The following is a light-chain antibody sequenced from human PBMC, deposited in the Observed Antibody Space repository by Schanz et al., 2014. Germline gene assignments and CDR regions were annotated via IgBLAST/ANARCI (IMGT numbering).Light chain of an antibody. V-gene: IGLV2-11*01. J-gene: IGLJ3*02. CDR2: GVS. CDR3: CSYAGSYTWV. CDR1: SSDVGAYDY. Sequence: QSALTQPRSVSGSPGQSVTISCTGTSSDVGAYDYVSWYQQHPGKAPKLMIYGVSHRPSGVPDRFSGSKSGNTASLTISGLQADDEADYYCCSYAGSYTWVFGGGTQLTVL.